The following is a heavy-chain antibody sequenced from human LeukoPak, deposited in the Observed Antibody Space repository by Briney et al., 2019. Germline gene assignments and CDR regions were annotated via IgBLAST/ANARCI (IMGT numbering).Heavy chain of an antibody. CDR2: ISYDGSNK. J-gene: IGHJ4*02. CDR3: AVYPHGQQLALGYLHY. CDR1: GFTFSSYG. Sequence: GGSLRLSCAASGFTFSSYGMHWIRQAPGKGLEWVAVISYDGSNKYYADSVKGRFTISRDNSKKTLYLQMNSLRTEDKAVYYCAVYPHGQQLALGYLHYWGQGTLVTVS. D-gene: IGHD6-13*01. V-gene: IGHV3-30*03.